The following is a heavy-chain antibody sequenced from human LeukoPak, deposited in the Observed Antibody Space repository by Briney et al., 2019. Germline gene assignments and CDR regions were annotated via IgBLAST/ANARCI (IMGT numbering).Heavy chain of an antibody. CDR3: AKEVVGATNWFDP. CDR1: GLTFRSSA. Sequence: GASLRLSCAASGLTFRSSAMSWVRQAPEKGLEWVSRISGSGGSTYFADSVKGRFTISRDNSKNTLYLQMNSLRGEDTAIYYCAKEVVGATNWFDPWGQGTLVTVSS. CDR2: ISGSGGST. J-gene: IGHJ5*02. D-gene: IGHD1-26*01. V-gene: IGHV3-23*01.